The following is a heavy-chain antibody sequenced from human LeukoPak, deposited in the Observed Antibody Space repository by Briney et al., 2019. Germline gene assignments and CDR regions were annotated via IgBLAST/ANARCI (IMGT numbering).Heavy chain of an antibody. V-gene: IGHV1-18*01. CDR2: ISAYNGNT. J-gene: IGHJ4*02. Sequence: GASVKVSCKASGYTFTSYGISWVRQAPGQGLEWMGWISAYNGNTNYAQKLQGRVTTTTDTSTSTAYMELRSLRSDDTAVYYCARDLARITMVRGVGDYWGQGTLVTVSS. CDR1: GYTFTSYG. CDR3: ARDLARITMVRGVGDY. D-gene: IGHD3-10*01.